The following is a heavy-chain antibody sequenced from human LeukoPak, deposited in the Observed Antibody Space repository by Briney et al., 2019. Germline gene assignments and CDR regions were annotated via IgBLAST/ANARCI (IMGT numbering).Heavy chain of an antibody. D-gene: IGHD3-22*01. CDR2: ISWNSGII. CDR1: GFTFDDYA. J-gene: IGHJ4*02. Sequence: GGSLRLSCAASGFTFDDYAMHWVRQAPGKGLEWVSGISWNSGIIDYADSVKGRFTISRDNAKNSLYLQVNSLRAEDTAVYYCVRVRYDSSGYYSIFDYWGQGTLVTVSS. CDR3: VRVRYDSSGYYSIFDY. V-gene: IGHV3-9*01.